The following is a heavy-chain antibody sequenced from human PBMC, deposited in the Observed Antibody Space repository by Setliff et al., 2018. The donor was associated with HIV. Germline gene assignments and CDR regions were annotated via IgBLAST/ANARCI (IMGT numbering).Heavy chain of an antibody. CDR3: ARYRYYYDSSGYGRWFDP. J-gene: IGHJ5*02. D-gene: IGHD3-22*01. Sequence: LSLTCTVSGGSISSSSYYWGWIRQPPGKGLEWIGNIYYSGSTYHNPSLKSRVTISVDTSENQFSLRLNSVTAADTAVYYCARYRYYYDSSGYGRWFDPWGQGTLVTVSS. V-gene: IGHV4-39*01. CDR2: IYYSGST. CDR1: GGSISSSSYY.